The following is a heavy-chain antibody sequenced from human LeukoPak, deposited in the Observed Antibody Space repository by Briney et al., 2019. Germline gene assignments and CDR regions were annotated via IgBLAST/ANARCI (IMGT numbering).Heavy chain of an antibody. D-gene: IGHD2-2*01. CDR2: ISYDGSNK. Sequence: GGSLRLSCAASGFTFSSYGMHWVRQAPGKGLEWVAVISYDGSNKYYADSVKGRFTISRDNSKNTLYLQMNSLRAEDTAVYYCAKAAAAIQKYYYYGMDVWGQGTTVTVSS. CDR3: AKAAAAIQKYYYYGMDV. CDR1: GFTFSSYG. V-gene: IGHV3-30*18. J-gene: IGHJ6*02.